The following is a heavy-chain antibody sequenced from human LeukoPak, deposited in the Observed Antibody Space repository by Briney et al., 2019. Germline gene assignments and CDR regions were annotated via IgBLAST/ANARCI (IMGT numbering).Heavy chain of an antibody. CDR3: AREGAGTDKGGMDV. CDR2: IYYSGST. D-gene: IGHD1/OR15-1a*01. CDR1: GGSISSGDYS. V-gene: IGHV4-30-4*01. Sequence: SETLSLTCTVSGGSISSGDYSWSWIRQPPGKGLEWIGYIYYSGSTYYNPSLKSRVTISVDTSKNQFSLKLSSVTAADTAVYYCAREGAGTDKGGMDVWGKGTTVTVSS. J-gene: IGHJ6*04.